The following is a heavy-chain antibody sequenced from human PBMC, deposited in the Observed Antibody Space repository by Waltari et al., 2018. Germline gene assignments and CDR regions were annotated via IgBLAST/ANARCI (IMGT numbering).Heavy chain of an antibody. CDR3: ARGHNSDTHYYYYGMDV. J-gene: IGHJ6*02. V-gene: IGHV4-38-2*01. CDR1: GYSISSGYY. D-gene: IGHD6-13*01. CDR2: IYRCGTT. Sequence: QVQLQESSPGLVKPSETLSLTCAVSGYSISSGYYWGWIRQPPGKGLEWCWSIYRCGTTYYNPSLKSRVTISVDTSKNQCSLKLGSVTAADTAGYYCARGHNSDTHYYYYGMDVWGQGTTVTVSS.